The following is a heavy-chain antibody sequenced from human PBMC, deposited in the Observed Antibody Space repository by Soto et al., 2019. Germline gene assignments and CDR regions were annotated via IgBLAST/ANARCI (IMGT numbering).Heavy chain of an antibody. CDR3: ARHRSEGTVTRYHGLLGERDCYYYGMDV. CDR1: GGTFSSYT. CDR2: IIPICGIA. V-gene: IGHV1-69*02. Sequence: QVQLVQSGAEVKKPGSSVKVSCKASGGTFSSYTISWVRQAPGQGLEWMGRIIPICGIANYSWKFQGRVTITADKSTRTAYRELSRLRSEDTAVYYCARHRSEGTVTRYHGLLGERDCYYYGMDVWGQGTTVTVSS. J-gene: IGHJ6*02. D-gene: IGHD2-21*02.